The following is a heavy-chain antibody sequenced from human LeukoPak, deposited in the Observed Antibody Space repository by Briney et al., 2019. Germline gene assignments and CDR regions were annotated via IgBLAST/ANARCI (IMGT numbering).Heavy chain of an antibody. J-gene: IGHJ4*02. V-gene: IGHV3-23*01. CDR3: AKTTVGYSSGRFPGWPADY. D-gene: IGHD2-15*01. CDR2: NFGSGGSA. Sequence: PGGSLRLSCTASGFAFGSYAMYWVRQAPGKGLEWVSGNFGSGGSAHYADSVKGRFTISRDNSKNTVYLEMNSLGAEDSAVYYCAKTTVGYSSGRFPGWPADYWGQGTLVTVSS. CDR1: GFAFGSYA.